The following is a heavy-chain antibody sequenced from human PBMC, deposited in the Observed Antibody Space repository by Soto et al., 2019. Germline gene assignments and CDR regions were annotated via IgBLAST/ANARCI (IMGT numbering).Heavy chain of an antibody. CDR3: ARFLCSSTSCLQPDFVY. V-gene: IGHV3-7*01. D-gene: IGHD2-2*01. Sequence: GGSLRLSCAASGFTFSSYWMSWVRQAPGKGLEWVANIKQDGSEKYYVDSVKGRFTISRDNAKNSLYLQMNSLRAEDTAVYYCARFLCSSTSCLQPDFVYWGQGTPVTVSS. J-gene: IGHJ4*02. CDR1: GFTFSSYW. CDR2: IKQDGSEK.